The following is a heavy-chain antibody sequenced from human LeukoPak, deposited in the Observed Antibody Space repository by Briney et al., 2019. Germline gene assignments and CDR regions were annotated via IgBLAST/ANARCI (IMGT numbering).Heavy chain of an antibody. V-gene: IGHV3-23*01. CDR1: GFIFSNYV. J-gene: IGHJ4*02. Sequence: HAGGALRLSCAASGFIFSNYVMSWVRQAPGKGLEWVSAISGSGGNTYYADSVKGRFTISRDNSKNTLYLQMNSLRAEDTAVYYCAKVGITIFGVVIDQRYYFDYWGQGTLVTVSS. CDR3: AKVGITIFGVVIDQRYYFDY. D-gene: IGHD3-3*01. CDR2: ISGSGGNT.